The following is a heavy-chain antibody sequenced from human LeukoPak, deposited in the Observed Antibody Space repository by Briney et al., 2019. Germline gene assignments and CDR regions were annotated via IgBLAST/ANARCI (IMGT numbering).Heavy chain of an antibody. Sequence: SETLSLTCAVSGYSISSGYYWGWIRQPPGKGLEWIGSIYHSGSTYYNPSLKSRVTISVDTSKNQFSLKLSSVTAADTAVYYCARLQRITXFGVXXXHWGXGXXX. CDR3: ARLQRITXFGVXXXH. CDR1: GYSISSGYY. J-gene: IGHJ4*01. V-gene: IGHV4-38-2*01. D-gene: IGHD3-3*01. CDR2: IYHSGST.